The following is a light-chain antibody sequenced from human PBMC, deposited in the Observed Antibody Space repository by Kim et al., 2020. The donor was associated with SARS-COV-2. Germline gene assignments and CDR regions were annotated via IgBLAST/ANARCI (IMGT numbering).Light chain of an antibody. V-gene: IGLV3-21*04. Sequence: APRKTGRITCGGNNIGRKRVHGYQQKPGQAPVLVIYYDSDRPSGIPERFSGSNSGNTTTLTISRVEAGDEADYYCQVWDSSSDHWVFGGGTQLTVL. CDR1: NIGRKR. J-gene: IGLJ3*02. CDR2: YDS. CDR3: QVWDSSSDHWV.